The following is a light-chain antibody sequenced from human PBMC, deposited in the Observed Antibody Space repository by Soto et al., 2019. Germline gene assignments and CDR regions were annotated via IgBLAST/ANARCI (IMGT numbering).Light chain of an antibody. J-gene: IGLJ3*02. CDR3: SSYTSSSTGV. CDR1: SSDVGGYNY. V-gene: IGLV2-14*01. Sequence: QSALTQPASVSGSPGQSITISCTGTSSDVGGYNYVSWYQQHPGKAPKLMIYEVSNRPSGVSNRFSGSKSGNTASLTISGLQAEDVADYYCSSYTSSSTGVFGGGTKLTVL. CDR2: EVS.